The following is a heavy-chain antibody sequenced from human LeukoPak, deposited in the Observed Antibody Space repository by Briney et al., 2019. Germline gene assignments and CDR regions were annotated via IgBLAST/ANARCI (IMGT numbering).Heavy chain of an antibody. Sequence: SETLSFTCTVSGGSISSGSYYWSWIRQPAGKGLEWIGRIYSSGSTNYNPSLKSRVTISVDTSRNQFSLKLSSVTAADTAVYYCAGISGSYLSNWFDPWGQGTLVTVSS. V-gene: IGHV4-61*02. D-gene: IGHD1-26*01. J-gene: IGHJ5*02. CDR3: AGISGSYLSNWFDP. CDR2: IYSSGST. CDR1: GGSISSGSYY.